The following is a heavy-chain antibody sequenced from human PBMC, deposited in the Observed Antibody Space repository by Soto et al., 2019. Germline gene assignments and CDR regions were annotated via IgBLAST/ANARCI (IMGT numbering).Heavy chain of an antibody. CDR1: GYSFTRSW. Sequence: GESLKISCQGSGYSFTRSWIGWVRQMPGKGLEWVAIIYPTTSDTRYNPSFQGQVTISADNSISTAYLQWSSLKASDTAIYYCARQYAYYFDYWGQGALVTVSS. V-gene: IGHV5-51*01. D-gene: IGHD2-2*01. CDR3: ARQYAYYFDY. J-gene: IGHJ4*02. CDR2: IYPTTSDT.